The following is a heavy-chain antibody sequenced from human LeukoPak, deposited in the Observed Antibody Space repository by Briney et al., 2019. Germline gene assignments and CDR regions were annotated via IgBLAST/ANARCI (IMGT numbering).Heavy chain of an antibody. V-gene: IGHV3-33*06. Sequence: QPGRPLRLSCVASGFTFSRFGMHWVRQAPGKGLEWVAVIWYDGTMKYYADSVKGRFTISRDNSKKTLFLHMNSLRPEDTAVYYCAKGYGGDFQWYFDLWGRGTLVTVSS. J-gene: IGHJ2*01. CDR1: GFTFSRFG. D-gene: IGHD4-23*01. CDR2: IWYDGTMK. CDR3: AKGYGGDFQWYFDL.